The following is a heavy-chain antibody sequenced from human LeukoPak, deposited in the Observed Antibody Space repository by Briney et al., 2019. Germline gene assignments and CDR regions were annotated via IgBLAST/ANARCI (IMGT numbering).Heavy chain of an antibody. V-gene: IGHV4-4*07. CDR1: GGSISSYY. D-gene: IGHD2-21*02. J-gene: IGHJ3*02. Sequence: SETLSLTCTVSGGSISSYYWSWIRQPAGKGLEWIGRIYTSGSTNYNPSLKSRATMSVDTSKNQFSLKLSSVTAADTAVYYCARDRAYCGGDCPYAFDIWGQGTMVTVSS. CDR3: ARDRAYCGGDCPYAFDI. CDR2: IYTSGST.